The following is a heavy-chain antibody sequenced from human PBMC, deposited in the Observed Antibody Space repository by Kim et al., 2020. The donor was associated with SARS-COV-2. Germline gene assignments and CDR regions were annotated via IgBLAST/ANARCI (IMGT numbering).Heavy chain of an antibody. CDR3: ARDRSSCRSFSCGYYFD. D-gene: IGHD2-2*01. CDR2: ISYDGSNK. V-gene: IGHV3-30-3*01. Sequence: GGSLRLSCAASGFTFSSYAMHWVRQAPGKGLEWVAVISYDGSNKYYADSVKGRFTISRDNSKNTLYLQMNSLRAEDTAVYYCARDRSSCRSFSCGYYFD. CDR1: GFTFSSYA. J-gene: IGHJ4*01.